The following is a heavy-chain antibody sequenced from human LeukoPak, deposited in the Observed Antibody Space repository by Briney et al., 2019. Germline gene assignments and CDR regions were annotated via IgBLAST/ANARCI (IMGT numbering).Heavy chain of an antibody. Sequence: SETLSLTCTVSGASISGSDYHWGWVRQGPGMGLEWLANVFYLGAVYHNPSLKSRVTIVLDMSRNQFSLQLNSVTAADTAVYYCVRVGTVTAFNFWGQGILVTVSS. CDR2: VFYLGAV. CDR3: VRVGTVTAFNF. V-gene: IGHV4-39*07. D-gene: IGHD2-21*02. CDR1: GASISGSDYH. J-gene: IGHJ4*02.